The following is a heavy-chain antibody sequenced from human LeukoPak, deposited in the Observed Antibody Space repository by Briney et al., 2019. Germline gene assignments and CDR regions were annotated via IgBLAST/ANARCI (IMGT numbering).Heavy chain of an antibody. D-gene: IGHD3/OR15-3a*01. CDR3: AIGSGSRLDYYFDY. CDR2: ISWNSGNI. CDR1: GFSFDDYA. V-gene: IGHV3-9*01. J-gene: IGHJ4*02. Sequence: SLRLSCAASGFSFDDYAMHWVRQAPGKGLEWVSGISWNSGNIGYADSVKGRFTISRDNARNSLYLQMNSLRAEDTALYYCAIGSGSRLDYYFDYWGQGTLVTVSS.